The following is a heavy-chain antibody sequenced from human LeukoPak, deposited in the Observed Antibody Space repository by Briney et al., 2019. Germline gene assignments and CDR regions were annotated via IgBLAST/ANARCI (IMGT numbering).Heavy chain of an antibody. V-gene: IGHV3-23*01. CDR2: ITGSGAGT. J-gene: IGHJ2*01. CDR1: GFTFGSYV. D-gene: IGHD1-20*01. Sequence: GGSLRLSCAASGFTFGSYVMTWVRQAPGKGLEWVSSITGSGAGTYYADSVKGRFTISRDNSKNTLYLQMNSLRAEDTAVYYCAKDTPYNWQGWYFDLWGRGTLVTVSS. CDR3: AKDTPYNWQGWYFDL.